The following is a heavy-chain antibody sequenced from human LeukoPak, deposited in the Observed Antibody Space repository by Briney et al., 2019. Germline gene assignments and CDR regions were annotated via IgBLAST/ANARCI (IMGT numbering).Heavy chain of an antibody. D-gene: IGHD5-12*01. CDR1: GGSISSYY. J-gene: IGHJ4*02. CDR3: ARGVNSGYDY. CDR2: IYYSGST. V-gene: IGHV4-59*01. Sequence: SETLSLPCTVSGGSISSYYWTWIRQPPGKGLEWIGYIYYSGSTHYNPSLKSRVTISVDTSKNQFSLKLTSVTAADTAVYYCARGVNSGYDYCGQGTLVTVSS.